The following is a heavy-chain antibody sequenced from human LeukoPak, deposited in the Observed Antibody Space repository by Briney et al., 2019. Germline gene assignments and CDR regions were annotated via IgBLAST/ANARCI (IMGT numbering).Heavy chain of an antibody. V-gene: IGHV4-34*01. CDR1: GGSFNGSY. CDR2: INHSGST. D-gene: IGHD2-8*01. CDR3: ARVNLLGYCTNDICPGGGVPFDF. Sequence: SETLSLTCAVYGGSFNGSYWSWIRLSPGKGLEWIGEINHSGSTDYNLSLKSRVTISVDASKNQFSLKLSSVTAADTAVYYCARVNLLGYCTNDICPGGGVPFDFWGQGTQVTVSS. J-gene: IGHJ4*02.